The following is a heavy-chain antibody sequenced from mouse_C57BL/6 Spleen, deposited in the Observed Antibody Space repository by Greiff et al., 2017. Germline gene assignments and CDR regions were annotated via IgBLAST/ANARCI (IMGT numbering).Heavy chain of an antibody. Sequence: VQLQQSGPELVKPGASVKISCKASGYTFTDYYMNWVKQSHGKSLEWIGDINPNNGGTSYNQKFKGKATLTVDKSSSTAYMELRSLTSEDSAVYYCARGGRGNYEDYWGQGTTLTVSS. J-gene: IGHJ2*01. CDR3: ARGGRGNYEDY. D-gene: IGHD2-1*01. CDR2: INPNNGGT. V-gene: IGHV1-26*01. CDR1: GYTFTDYY.